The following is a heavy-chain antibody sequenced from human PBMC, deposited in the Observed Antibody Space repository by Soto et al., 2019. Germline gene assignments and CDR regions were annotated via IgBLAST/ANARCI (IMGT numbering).Heavy chain of an antibody. J-gene: IGHJ6*02. CDR1: GGSFSGYY. CDR3: ARGARMRRPAASGRDDYCHGLDV. D-gene: IGHD6-25*01. Sequence: QVQLQQWGAGLLKPSATLSPNCAVYGGSFSGYYWSWIRQPPGKGLGWIGEINHRGSINYNPSLKSRVTMSVDTSKNQFSLKLNSVTAADTAVFYGARGARMRRPAASGRDDYCHGLDVWGQGTAVTVSS. V-gene: IGHV4-34*01. CDR2: INHRGSI.